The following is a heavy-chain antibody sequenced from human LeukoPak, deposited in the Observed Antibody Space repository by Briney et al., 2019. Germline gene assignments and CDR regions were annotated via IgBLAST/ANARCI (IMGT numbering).Heavy chain of an antibody. V-gene: IGHV1-18*01. D-gene: IGHD5-12*01. J-gene: IGHJ4*02. CDR1: GYTFTSYG. CDR3: ARVIDRISAISY. Sequence: ASVKVSCKASGYTFTSYGISWVRQAPGQGLEWMGWINTYNGNTKNAQKFQGRVTMTTDTSTSTAYMELRSLRSDDTAVYYCARVIDRISAISYWGQGTLVTVSS. CDR2: INTYNGNT.